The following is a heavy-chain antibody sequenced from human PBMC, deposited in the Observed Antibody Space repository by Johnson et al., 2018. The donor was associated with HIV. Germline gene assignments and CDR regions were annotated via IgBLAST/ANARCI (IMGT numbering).Heavy chain of an antibody. Sequence: EVQLVESGGGVVRPGGSLRLSCAASGFSFDDYGMSWVRQAPGKGLEWVSTIYWNGGRAAYADSVKGRFTISRDNSKNTLYLQMNSLRAEDSAVYYCGKGKFTMKVVIFIDMWGQGTMVTVSS. CDR1: GFSFDDYG. CDR3: GKGKFTMKVVIFIDM. J-gene: IGHJ3*02. V-gene: IGHV3-20*04. CDR2: IYWNGGRA. D-gene: IGHD3-22*01.